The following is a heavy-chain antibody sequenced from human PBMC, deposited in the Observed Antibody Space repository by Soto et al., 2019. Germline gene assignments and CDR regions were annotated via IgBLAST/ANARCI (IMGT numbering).Heavy chain of an antibody. CDR2: INPNSGGT. CDR3: ARDGVGDDYDSSGSGPYDY. V-gene: IGHV1-2*04. CDR1: GYTFTGYY. D-gene: IGHD3-22*01. Sequence: ASVKVSCKASGYTFTGYYMHWVRQAPGQGLEWMGWINPNSGGTNYAQKFQGWVTMTRDTSISTAYMELSRLRSDDTAVYYCARDGVGDDYDSSGSGPYDYWGQGIPVTVSS. J-gene: IGHJ4*02.